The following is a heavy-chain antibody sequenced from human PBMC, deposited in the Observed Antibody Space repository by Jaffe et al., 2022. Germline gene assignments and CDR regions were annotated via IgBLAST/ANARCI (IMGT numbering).Heavy chain of an antibody. D-gene: IGHD3-22*01. CDR3: ARTYYYDSSGYYALGY. J-gene: IGHJ4*02. V-gene: IGHV4-34*01. Sequence: QVQLQQWGAGLLKPSETLSLTCAVYGGSFSGYYWSWIRQPPGKGLEWIGEINHSGSTNYNPSLKSRVTISVDTSKNQFSLKLSSVTAADTAVYYCARTYYYDSSGYYALGYWGQGTLVTVSS. CDR1: GGSFSGYY. CDR2: INHSGST.